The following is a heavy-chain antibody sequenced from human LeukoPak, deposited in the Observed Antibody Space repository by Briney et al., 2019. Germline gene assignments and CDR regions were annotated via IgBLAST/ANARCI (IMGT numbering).Heavy chain of an antibody. V-gene: IGHV3-21*01. CDR3: AREDSSGWYGPRHFDY. CDR2: ISSSSSSYI. CDR1: GFTFSSYS. J-gene: IGHJ4*02. Sequence: GGSLRLSCAASGFTFSSYSMNWVRQAPGKGLEWVSSISSSSSSYIYYADSVKGRFTISRDNAKNSLYLQMNSLRAEDTAVYYCAREDSSGWYGPRHFDYWGQGTLVTVSS. D-gene: IGHD6-19*01.